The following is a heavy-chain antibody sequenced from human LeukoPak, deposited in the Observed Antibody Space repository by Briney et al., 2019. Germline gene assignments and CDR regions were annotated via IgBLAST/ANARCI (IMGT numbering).Heavy chain of an antibody. J-gene: IGHJ5*02. CDR3: ARDPGRSSGFYGEHWFDP. V-gene: IGHV1-18*01. CDR1: GYTFTSYG. CDR2: ISAYNGNT. Sequence: ASVKVSCKASGYTFTSYGISWVRQAPGQGLEWMGWISAYNGNTNYAQKLQGRVTMTTDTSTSTAYMELRSLRSEDTAVYYCARDPGRSSGFYGEHWFDPWGQGTLVTVSS. D-gene: IGHD6-19*01.